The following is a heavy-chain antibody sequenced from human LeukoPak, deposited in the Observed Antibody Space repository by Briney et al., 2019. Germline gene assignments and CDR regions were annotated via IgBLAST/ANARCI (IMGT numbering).Heavy chain of an antibody. CDR3: ARAVVGSAYDYFDY. CDR1: GFTFSNYN. V-gene: IGHV3-21*01. CDR2: ISNGGGYI. Sequence: GGSLRLSCAAPGFTFSNYNMNWVRQAPGKGLEWVSFISNGGGYIYYTDSVKGRFTISRDNAKNSLFLQMNSLRAEDTAVYFCARAVVGSAYDYFDYWGQGTLVTVSS. D-gene: IGHD5-12*01. J-gene: IGHJ4*02.